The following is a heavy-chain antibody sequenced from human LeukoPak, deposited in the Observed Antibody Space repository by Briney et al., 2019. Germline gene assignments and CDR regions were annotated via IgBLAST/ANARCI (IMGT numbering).Heavy chain of an antibody. CDR2: ISGSGGST. J-gene: IGHJ5*02. Sequence: GGSLRLSCAASGFTFSSYAMSWVRQAPGKGLEWVSAISGSGGSTYYADSVKGRFTISRDNSKNTLYLLMNSLRAEDTAVYYCAGSWDIVVVPAAMPCWFDPWGQGTLVTVSS. V-gene: IGHV3-23*01. D-gene: IGHD2-2*01. CDR1: GFTFSSYA. CDR3: AGSWDIVVVPAAMPCWFDP.